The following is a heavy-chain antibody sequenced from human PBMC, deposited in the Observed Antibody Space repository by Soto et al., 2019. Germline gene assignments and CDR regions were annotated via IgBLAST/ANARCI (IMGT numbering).Heavy chain of an antibody. CDR2: IKSKTDGGTT. V-gene: IGHV3-15*07. J-gene: IGHJ4*02. CDR1: GFTFSNAW. Sequence: GGSLRLSCAASGFTFSNAWMNWVRQAPGKGLEWVGRIKSKTDGGTTDYAAPVKGRFTISRDDSKNTRYLQMKSLKTEDTAVYYCTTVTGAASNFCFYDSSETDYWGQGTLVPVSS. D-gene: IGHD3-22*01. CDR3: TTVTGAASNFCFYDSSETDY.